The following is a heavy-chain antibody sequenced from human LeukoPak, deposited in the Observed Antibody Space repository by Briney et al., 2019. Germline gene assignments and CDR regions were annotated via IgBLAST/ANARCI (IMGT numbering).Heavy chain of an antibody. CDR1: GGSFSGYY. CDR3: ASRFWSGYLPLEYFQH. CDR2: INHSGST. Sequence: SETLSLTCAVYGGSFSGYYWSWIRQPPGKGLEWIGEINHSGSTNYNPSPKSRVTISVDTSKNQFSLKLSSVTAADTAVYYCASRFWSGYLPLEYFQHWGQGTLVTVSS. D-gene: IGHD3-3*01. V-gene: IGHV4-34*01. J-gene: IGHJ1*01.